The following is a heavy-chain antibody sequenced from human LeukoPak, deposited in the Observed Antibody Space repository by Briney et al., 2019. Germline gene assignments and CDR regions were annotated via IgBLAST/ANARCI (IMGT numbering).Heavy chain of an antibody. CDR2: IIPIFGTA. CDR1: GGTFSSYA. CDR3: ARWRYSSGNWFDP. D-gene: IGHD6-19*01. Sequence: SVKVSCKASGGTFSSYAISWVRQAPGQGLEWMGGIIPIFGTANYAQKFQGRVTITTDESTSTAYMELSSLRSEDTAVYYCARWRYSSGNWFDPWGQGTLVTVSS. V-gene: IGHV1-69*05. J-gene: IGHJ5*02.